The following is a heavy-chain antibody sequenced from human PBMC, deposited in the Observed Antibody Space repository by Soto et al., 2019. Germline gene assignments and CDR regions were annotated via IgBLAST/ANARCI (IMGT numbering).Heavy chain of an antibody. D-gene: IGHD5-18*01. V-gene: IGHV6-1*01. J-gene: IGHJ6*02. Sequence: PSATLPLTYAISGGSVSSKSTTWVWIRHCPSRGLEWLGRTYYRSKWYNDYAVSVKSRITINPDTSNNQLSLQLNSVTPVDTDVYYCARAQNQLWSYDYYHYVLAFWSQGTSVTGS. CDR3: ARAQNQLWSYDYYHYVLAF. CDR1: GGSVSSKSTT. CDR2: TYYRSKWYN.